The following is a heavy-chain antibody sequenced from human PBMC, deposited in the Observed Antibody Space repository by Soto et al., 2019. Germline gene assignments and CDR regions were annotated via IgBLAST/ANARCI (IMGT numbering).Heavy chain of an antibody. CDR2: IYYSGST. Sequence: SETLSLTCTVSGGSISSVDYYWSWIRQPPGKGLEWIGYIYYSGSTYYNPSLKSRVTISVDTSKNQFSLKLSSVTAADTAVYYWAGFSSETDMFDLWGQGSPVT. CDR3: AGFSSETDMFDL. J-gene: IGHJ5*02. CDR1: GGSISSVDYY. V-gene: IGHV4-30-4*01. D-gene: IGHD3-9*01.